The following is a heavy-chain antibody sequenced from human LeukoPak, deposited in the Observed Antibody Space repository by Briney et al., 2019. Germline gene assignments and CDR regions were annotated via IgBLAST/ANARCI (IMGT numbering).Heavy chain of an antibody. CDR3: ARESTAVAGTGY. Sequence: PSETLSLTCTVSGDSISSSSYFWGWIRQPPGEGLEWIGSIYYSGSTYYNPSLKSRVTISVDTSKNQFSLKLSSVTAADTAVYYCARESTAVAGTGYWGQGTLVTVSS. D-gene: IGHD6-19*01. CDR2: IYYSGST. J-gene: IGHJ4*02. CDR1: GDSISSSSYF. V-gene: IGHV4-39*02.